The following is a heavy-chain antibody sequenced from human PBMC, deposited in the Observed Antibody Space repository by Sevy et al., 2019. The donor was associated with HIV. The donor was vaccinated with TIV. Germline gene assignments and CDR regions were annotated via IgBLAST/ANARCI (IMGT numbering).Heavy chain of an antibody. CDR2: IRNKANNYTK. CDR3: TSGIGVVGTVYFDY. Sequence: GGSLRLSCAVSGFTFSGSAMDWVRHTSGKGLEWLGRIRNKANNYTKTYAASVKGRFVISREDTKNTAYLHMSNLKSEDTAVYYCTSGIGVVGTVYFDYWGRGTLVTVSS. CDR1: GFTFSGSA. J-gene: IGHJ4*02. V-gene: IGHV3-73*01. D-gene: IGHD3-22*01.